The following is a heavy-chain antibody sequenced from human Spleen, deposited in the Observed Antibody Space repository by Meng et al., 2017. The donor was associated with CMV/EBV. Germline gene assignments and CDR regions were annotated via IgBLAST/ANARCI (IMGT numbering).Heavy chain of an antibody. CDR3: TRLSDYSSSTWFNY. CDR1: GFPFSGSA. J-gene: IGHJ4*02. Sequence: GESLKISCAASGFPFSGSAMHWVRQASGKGLEWVGCIRSKPKGYAPAYAASVEGRFTISRDDSKNTAYLQMNSLKTEDTAVYYCTRLSDYSSSTWFNYWGQGTLVTVSS. D-gene: IGHD6-6*01. V-gene: IGHV3-73*01. CDR2: IRSKPKGYAP.